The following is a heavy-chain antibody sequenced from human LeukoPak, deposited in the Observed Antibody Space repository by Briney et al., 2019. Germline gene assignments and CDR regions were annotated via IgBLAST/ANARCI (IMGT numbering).Heavy chain of an antibody. V-gene: IGHV4-59*08. Sequence: SETLSLTCTVSGGSISSYYWSWIRQPPGKGLEWIGYIYYSGSTNYNPSLKSRVTISVDTSKNQFSLKLSSVTAADTAVYYCARRGYSGSYYFDYWGQGTLVTVSS. CDR3: ARRGYSGSYYFDY. J-gene: IGHJ4*02. CDR1: GGSISSYY. CDR2: IYYSGST. D-gene: IGHD1-26*01.